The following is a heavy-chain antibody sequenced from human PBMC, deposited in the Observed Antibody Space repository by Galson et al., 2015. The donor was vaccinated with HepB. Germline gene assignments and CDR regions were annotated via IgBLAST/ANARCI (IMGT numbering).Heavy chain of an antibody. CDR2: IDPSDSYT. J-gene: IGHJ4*02. Sequence: QSGAEVKKPGESLRIFCKGSGYSFTSYWISWVRQMPGKGLEWMGRIDPSDSYTNYSPSFQGHVTISVDKSISTAYLQWSSLKASDTAMYYCARQGGYDSEFILYYFDYWGQGTLVTVSS. V-gene: IGHV5-10-1*01. D-gene: IGHD5-12*01. CDR1: GYSFTSYW. CDR3: ARQGGYDSEFILYYFDY.